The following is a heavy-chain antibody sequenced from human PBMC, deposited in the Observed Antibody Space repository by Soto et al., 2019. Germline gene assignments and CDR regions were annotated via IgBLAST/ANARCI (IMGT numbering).Heavy chain of an antibody. CDR2: FYYTGST. CDR3: PRLQRTVTAYYYYYDMDV. J-gene: IGHJ6*02. Sequence: QVQLQESGPGLVKPSETLSLTCTVSGGSISSNFWSWIRQPPRKGLESIGNFYYTGSTNYNASLKSRVTMSADTFKNQFSLKLSSVTAADTAVYYCPRLQRTVTAYYYYYDMDVWGQGTTVTVSS. V-gene: IGHV4-59*01. CDR1: GGSISSNF. D-gene: IGHD2-21*02.